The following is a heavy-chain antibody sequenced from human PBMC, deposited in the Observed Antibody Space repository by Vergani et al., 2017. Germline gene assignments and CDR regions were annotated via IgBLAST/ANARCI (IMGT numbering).Heavy chain of an antibody. CDR2: INPSGGST. D-gene: IGHD3-3*01. Sequence: QVQLVQSGAEVKKPGASVKVSCKASGYTFTSYYMHWVRQAPGQGLEWMGIINPSGGSTRYAQKFQGRVTMTRDTSTSTVYMALSSLRSEDTAVYYCARTYYDFWSGYYYYYYYMDVWGKGTTVTVSS. V-gene: IGHV1-46*03. J-gene: IGHJ6*03. CDR3: ARTYYDFWSGYYYYYYYMDV. CDR1: GYTFTSYY.